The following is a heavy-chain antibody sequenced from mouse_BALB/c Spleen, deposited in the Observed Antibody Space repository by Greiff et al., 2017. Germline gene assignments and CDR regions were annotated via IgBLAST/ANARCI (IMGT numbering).Heavy chain of an antibody. CDR2: IRNNANGYTT. CDR3: AGDGYYAMDY. Sequence: EVNVVESGGGLVQPGGSLRLSCATSGFTFTGYYMSWVRQPPGKALEWMGFIRNNANGYTTEYSSSVKGQFTISRDNSQSILYLQMNTLRAEDSAAYYCAGDGYYAMDYWGQGTSVTVSA. CDR1: GFTFTGYY. J-gene: IGHJ4*01. V-gene: IGHV7-3*02.